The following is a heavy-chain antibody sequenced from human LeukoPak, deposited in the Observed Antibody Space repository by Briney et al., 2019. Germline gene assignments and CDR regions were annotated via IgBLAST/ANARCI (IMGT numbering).Heavy chain of an antibody. CDR1: GFTFSSYA. CDR2: ISGSGGST. Sequence: GGSLRLSCAASGFTFSSYAMSWVRQAPGKGLEWVSAISGSGGSTYYADSVKGRFTISRDNSKNTLYLQMNSLRAEDTAVYHCAKDVQQQLVNWFDPWGQGTLVTVSS. CDR3: AKDVQQQLVNWFDP. J-gene: IGHJ5*02. V-gene: IGHV3-23*01. D-gene: IGHD6-13*01.